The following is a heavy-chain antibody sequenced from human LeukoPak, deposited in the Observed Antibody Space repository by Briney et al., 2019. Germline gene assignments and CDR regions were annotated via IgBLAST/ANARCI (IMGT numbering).Heavy chain of an antibody. D-gene: IGHD3-10*01. J-gene: IGHJ5*02. CDR2: IRAYNDYT. CDR1: GYTLTSYG. V-gene: IGHV1-18*01. Sequence: ASVKVSCKASGYTLTSYGISWVRQAPGQGLEWMGCIRAYNDYTSYAQNFQGRVTMTTDTSTSTAYMELRSLRSDDTAVYYCARDRTRGSGSYYPNWFDPWGQGTLVTVSS. CDR3: ARDRTRGSGSYYPNWFDP.